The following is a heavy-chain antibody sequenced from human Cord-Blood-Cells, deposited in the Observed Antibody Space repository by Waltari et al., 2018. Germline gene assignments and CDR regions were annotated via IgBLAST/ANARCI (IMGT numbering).Heavy chain of an antibody. D-gene: IGHD6-13*01. CDR1: GGSISSHY. CDR3: ARDTPRSSWYAFDI. CDR2: SDYSGST. J-gene: IGHJ3*02. Sequence: QVQLQESGPGLVKPSETLSLTCTVSGGSISSHYWSWIRQPPGKGLEWIGSSDYSGSTTSTPSVNSRVTISVDPAKSQFARKLSSVTAADTAVYDCARDTPRSSWYAFDIWGQGTMVTVSS. V-gene: IGHV4-59*11.